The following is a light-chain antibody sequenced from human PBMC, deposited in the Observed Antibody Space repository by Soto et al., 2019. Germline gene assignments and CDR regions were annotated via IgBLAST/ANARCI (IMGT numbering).Light chain of an antibody. Sequence: EIVLTQSPATLSLSPGDRATLSCGASQGVNSNYLAWYQQKPGLAPRLLIYDASTRATGIPDRFSGSGSGTDFTLTINRLDPEDFAVYYCQQYGSTPKTFGQGTKLEIK. V-gene: IGKV3D-20*01. CDR2: DAS. CDR1: QGVNSNY. J-gene: IGKJ2*01. CDR3: QQYGSTPKT.